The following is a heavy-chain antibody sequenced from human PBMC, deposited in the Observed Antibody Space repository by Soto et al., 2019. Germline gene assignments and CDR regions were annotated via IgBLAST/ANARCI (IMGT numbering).Heavy chain of an antibody. J-gene: IGHJ4*02. CDR3: ASERYSSGLNYY. Sequence: EVQLVESGGDLAQPGGSLRLSCAASGIAFSSSGMSWVRQAPGKGLQWVSYISASGSTIYYADSVKGRFTISRGNAKNSVYLQMNSLRDEDTAVYFCASERYSSGLNYYWGQGTLVTVSS. V-gene: IGHV3-48*02. D-gene: IGHD6-19*01. CDR1: GIAFSSSG. CDR2: ISASGSTI.